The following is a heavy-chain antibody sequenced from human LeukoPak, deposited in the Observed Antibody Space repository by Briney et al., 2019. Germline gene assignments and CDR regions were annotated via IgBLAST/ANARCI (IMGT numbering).Heavy chain of an antibody. V-gene: IGHV3-23*01. CDR3: AKVHSSGYYEHYDY. CDR2: ISAGGAGT. CDR1: GFTFITYA. Sequence: GGSLRLSCAASGFTFITYAMTWVRQAPGKGLDWVSTISAGGAGTYYADSVKGRFTISRDNSKNKLYLQMNSLRAEDTAVYYCAKVHSSGYYEHYDYWGQGTLVTVSS. J-gene: IGHJ4*02. D-gene: IGHD3-22*01.